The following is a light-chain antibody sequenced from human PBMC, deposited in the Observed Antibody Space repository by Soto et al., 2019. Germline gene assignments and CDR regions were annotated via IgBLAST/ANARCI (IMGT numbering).Light chain of an antibody. J-gene: IGKJ1*01. CDR1: QSVSSN. Sequence: EIVMTQSPATLSVSPGERATLSCRASQSVSSNLAWHQQKPGQAPRLLIYGASTRATGIPARFSGSGSGTEFTLTISSLQSEDFAVYYCQQYNNWPRTFGKGTKV. CDR3: QQYNNWPRT. CDR2: GAS. V-gene: IGKV3-15*01.